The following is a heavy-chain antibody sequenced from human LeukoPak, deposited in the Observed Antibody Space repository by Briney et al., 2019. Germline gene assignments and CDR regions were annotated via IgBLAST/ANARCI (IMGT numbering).Heavy chain of an antibody. Sequence: RGSLTLSCAASGFTFSSYAMSWVRQAPGKGLEWVSGISTSGGSTGYADSVRGRFTISRDNPGNTLYMEMNSLRGEDTAVYYCAIMHPYYDGSGYWVQWGQGTLVTVSS. CDR1: GFTFSSYA. CDR3: AIMHPYYDGSGYWVQ. CDR2: ISTSGGST. D-gene: IGHD3-22*01. J-gene: IGHJ4*02. V-gene: IGHV3-23*01.